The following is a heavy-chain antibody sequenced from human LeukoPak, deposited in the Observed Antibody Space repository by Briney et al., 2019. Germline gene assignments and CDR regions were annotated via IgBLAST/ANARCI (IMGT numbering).Heavy chain of an antibody. CDR1: GFTVSSNY. CDR2: IYSGGST. Sequence: GGSLRLSCAASGFTVSSNYMSWVRLAPGKGLEWVSVIYSGGSTYYADSVKGRFTISRDNSKNTLYLQMNSLRAEDTAVHYCARAYYDFWSGYHHDAFDIWGQGTMVTVSS. V-gene: IGHV3-66*01. D-gene: IGHD3-3*01. CDR3: ARAYYDFWSGYHHDAFDI. J-gene: IGHJ3*02.